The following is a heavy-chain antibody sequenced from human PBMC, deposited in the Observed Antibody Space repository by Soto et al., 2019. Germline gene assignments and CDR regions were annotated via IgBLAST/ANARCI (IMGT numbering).Heavy chain of an antibody. Sequence: GGSLRLSCAASGFSFSTSTMNWVRQAPGKGLEWVSYISSGSTTIYYADSVKGRFTISRDNGKNSLYLQMNSLRDEDTAVYYCARVRRNDASDYYGMDVWGQGTTVTVSS. CDR2: ISSGSTTI. J-gene: IGHJ6*02. CDR1: GFSFSTST. D-gene: IGHD1-1*01. V-gene: IGHV3-48*02. CDR3: ARVRRNDASDYYGMDV.